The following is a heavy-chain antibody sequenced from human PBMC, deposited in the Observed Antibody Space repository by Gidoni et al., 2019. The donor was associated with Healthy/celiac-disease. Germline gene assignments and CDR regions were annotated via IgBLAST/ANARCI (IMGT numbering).Heavy chain of an antibody. CDR1: GFPFSAYY. Sequence: QVQLVESGGGLVKPGGSLSLSCAASGFPFSAYYSRWIRQAPGKGLEWVSYIRSSSSYTNYADSVKGRFTISRDNAKNSLYLQMNSLRAEDTAVYYCARDPSGYCSSTSCYDGMDVWGQGTTVTVSS. D-gene: IGHD2-2*03. CDR3: ARDPSGYCSSTSCYDGMDV. CDR2: IRSSSSYT. V-gene: IGHV3-11*05. J-gene: IGHJ6*02.